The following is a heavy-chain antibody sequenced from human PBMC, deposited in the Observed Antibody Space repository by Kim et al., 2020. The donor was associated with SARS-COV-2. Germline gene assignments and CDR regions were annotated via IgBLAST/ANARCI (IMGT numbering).Heavy chain of an antibody. V-gene: IGHV4-4*02. CDR2: T. J-gene: IGHJ4*02. D-gene: IGHD6-19*01. Sequence: TNYNPSLKSRVTISVEKSKNHYSRNLNSVTAADTAVYYCSGSSGWYRLDYWGQGTLVTVSS. CDR3: SGSSGWYRLDY.